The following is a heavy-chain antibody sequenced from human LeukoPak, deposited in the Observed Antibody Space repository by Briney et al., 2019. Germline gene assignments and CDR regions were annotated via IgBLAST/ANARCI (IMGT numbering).Heavy chain of an antibody. D-gene: IGHD1-7*01. J-gene: IGHJ5*02. Sequence: SVKVSCKASGGTFNSYAISWVRQAPGQGLEWLGGIIPIFGTANYAQKFQGRVTITADESTGTAYMELSSLRSEDTAVYYCARDPHNWNYAVPTGHNWFDPWGQGTLVTVSS. CDR1: GGTFNSYA. CDR2: IIPIFGTA. V-gene: IGHV1-69*13. CDR3: ARDPHNWNYAVPTGHNWFDP.